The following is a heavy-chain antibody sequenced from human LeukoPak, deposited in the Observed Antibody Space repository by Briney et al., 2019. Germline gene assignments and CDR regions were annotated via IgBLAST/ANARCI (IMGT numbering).Heavy chain of an antibody. V-gene: IGHV4-59*01. Sequence: PSETLSLTCTVSGGPISSYYWSWIRQPPGKGLEWIGYIYYSGSTNYNPSLKSRVTISVDTSKNQFSLKLSSVTAADTAVYYCAREAPYCSSTSCPYYYYYYYMDVWGKGTTVTVSS. CDR3: AREAPYCSSTSCPYYYYYYYMDV. J-gene: IGHJ6*03. CDR1: GGPISSYY. CDR2: IYYSGST. D-gene: IGHD2-2*01.